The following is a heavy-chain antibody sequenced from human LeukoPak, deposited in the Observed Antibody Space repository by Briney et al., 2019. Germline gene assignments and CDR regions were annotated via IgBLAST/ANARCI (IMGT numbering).Heavy chain of an antibody. CDR3: ARGLYYYDSSGSKAFDY. Sequence: GGSLSLSCAASGFTFSSYAMHWVRQAPGKGLEWVAVISYDGSNKYYADSVKGRFTISRDNSKNTLYLQMNSLRAEDTAVYYCARGLYYYDSSGSKAFDYWGQGTLVTVSS. V-gene: IGHV3-30-3*01. J-gene: IGHJ4*02. CDR1: GFTFSSYA. D-gene: IGHD3-22*01. CDR2: ISYDGSNK.